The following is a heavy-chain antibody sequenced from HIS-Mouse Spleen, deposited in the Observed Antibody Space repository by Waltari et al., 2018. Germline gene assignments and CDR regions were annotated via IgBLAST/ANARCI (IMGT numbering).Heavy chain of an antibody. D-gene: IGHD2-2*01. J-gene: IGHJ4*02. CDR1: GFTFSSYW. V-gene: IGHV3-7*01. CDR2: IKQDGSEK. CDR3: ARDIVVVPAAMEYYFDY. Sequence: EVQLVESGGGLVQPGGSLRLSCAASGFTFSSYWMTWARQAPGKGLEWVANIKQDGSEKYYVDSVKGRFTISRDNDKNSLYLQMNSLRAEDTAVYYCARDIVVVPAAMEYYFDYWGQGTLVTVSS.